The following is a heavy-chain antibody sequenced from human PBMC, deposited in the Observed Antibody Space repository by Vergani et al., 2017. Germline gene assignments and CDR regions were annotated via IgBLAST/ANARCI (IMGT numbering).Heavy chain of an antibody. Sequence: QLQLQESGPGLVKPSETLSLTCTVSGGSISSSSYYWGWIRQPPGKGLEWIGSIYYSGSTYYNPSLKSRVTISVDTSKNQFSLKLSSVTAADTVVYYCARRGSSGWYKDWDYWGQGTLVTVSS. J-gene: IGHJ4*02. CDR2: IYYSGST. D-gene: IGHD6-19*01. CDR1: GGSISSSSYY. V-gene: IGHV4-39*01. CDR3: ARRGSSGWYKDWDY.